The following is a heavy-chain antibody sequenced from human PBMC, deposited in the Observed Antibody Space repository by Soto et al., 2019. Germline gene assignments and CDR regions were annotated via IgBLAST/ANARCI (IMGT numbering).Heavy chain of an antibody. CDR1: GFTFSNAW. J-gene: IGHJ6*02. CDR2: IKNKTDGGTT. CDR3: TTDLGSPNSITIFGVVIRDYYYYGMDV. D-gene: IGHD3-3*01. V-gene: IGHV3-15*07. Sequence: GGSLRLSCAASGFTFSNAWMNWVRQAPGKGLEWVGRIKNKTDGGTTDYAAPVKGRFTISRDDSKNTLYLQMNSLKTEDTAVYYCTTDLGSPNSITIFGVVIRDYYYYGMDVWGQGTTVTVSS.